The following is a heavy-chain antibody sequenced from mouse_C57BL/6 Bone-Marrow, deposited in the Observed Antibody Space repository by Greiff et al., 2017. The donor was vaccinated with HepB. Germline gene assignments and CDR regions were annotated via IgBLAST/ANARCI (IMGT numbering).Heavy chain of an antibody. CDR3: TGHRYLLLRYHFDY. D-gene: IGHD1-1*01. V-gene: IGHV6-3*01. CDR1: GFTFSNYW. J-gene: IGHJ2*01. CDR2: IRLKSDNYAT. Sequence: EVQLQESGGGLVQPGGSMKLSCVASGFTFSNYWMNWVRQSPEKGLEWVAQIRLKSDNYATHYAESVKGRFTISRDDSKSSVYLQMNNLRAEDTGIYYCTGHRYLLLRYHFDYWGQGTTLTVSS.